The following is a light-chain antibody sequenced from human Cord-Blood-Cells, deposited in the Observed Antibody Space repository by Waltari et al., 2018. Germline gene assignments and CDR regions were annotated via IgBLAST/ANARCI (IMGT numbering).Light chain of an antibody. CDR3: QQSYSTPYA. CDR1: QSISSY. Sequence: DIQLTQSPSPLSASVRDRDTITCRATQSISSYLNWYQQKPGKAPQLLIYAASSLQSGVPSRFSGIGSGTDFAGAISSQQPEDVATYCCQQSYSTPYAFGQGTKREI. J-gene: IGKJ2*01. CDR2: AAS. V-gene: IGKV1-39*01.